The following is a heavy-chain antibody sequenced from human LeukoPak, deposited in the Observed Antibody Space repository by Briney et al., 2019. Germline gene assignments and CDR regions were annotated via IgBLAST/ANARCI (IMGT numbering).Heavy chain of an antibody. CDR1: GFSFSNHW. CDR2: IKQDGSEK. D-gene: IGHD2-21*02. V-gene: IGHV3-7*05. J-gene: IGHJ4*02. CDR3: ARDHCGGDCYFDY. Sequence: PGGSLRLSCAASGFSFSNHWMSWVRQAPGKGLEWVANIKQDGSEKYYVDSVKGRFTISRDNAKNSLYLQVNSLRAEDTAVYYCARDHCGGDCYFDYWGQGTLVTVSS.